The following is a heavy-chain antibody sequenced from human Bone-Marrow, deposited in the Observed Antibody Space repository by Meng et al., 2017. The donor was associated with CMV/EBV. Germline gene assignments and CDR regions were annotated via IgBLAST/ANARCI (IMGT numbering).Heavy chain of an antibody. D-gene: IGHD2-15*01. V-gene: IGHV1-69*10. CDR1: GGTFSSYA. CDR2: IIPILGIA. Sequence: SVKVSCKASGGTFSSYAISWVRQAPGQGLEWMGGIIPILGIANYAQKFQGRVTITADKSTSTAYMELSSLRSEDTAVYYCARAQWRKRLYYYYYYGMDVWGQWITVNVDS. J-gene: IGHJ6*01. CDR3: ARAQWRKRLYYYYYYGMDV.